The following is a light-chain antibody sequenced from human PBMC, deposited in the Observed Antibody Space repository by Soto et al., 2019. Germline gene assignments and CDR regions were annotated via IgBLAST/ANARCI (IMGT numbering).Light chain of an antibody. CDR1: QTISSW. V-gene: IGKV1-5*01. Sequence: QMTQSPSTLSASVGDRVTISCRASQTISSWLAWYQQKPGKAPNLLIYDASSLESGVPSRFSGSGSGTEFTLTISSLQPDDFATYYCQQYNSYSTFGQGTKVEIK. CDR2: DAS. J-gene: IGKJ1*01. CDR3: QQYNSYST.